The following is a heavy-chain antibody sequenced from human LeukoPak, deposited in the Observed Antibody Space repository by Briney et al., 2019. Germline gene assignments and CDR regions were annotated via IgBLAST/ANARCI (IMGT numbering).Heavy chain of an antibody. Sequence: PSETLSLTCTVSGGSISSYYWSWIRQPPGKGLEWIGYIYYSGSTNYNPSLKSRVTISLNTSKNQFSLKLSSVTAADTAVYYCARDKAAAGINWFDPWGQGTLVTVSS. CDR1: GGSISSYY. CDR2: IYYSGST. D-gene: IGHD6-13*01. CDR3: ARDKAAAGINWFDP. V-gene: IGHV4-59*01. J-gene: IGHJ5*02.